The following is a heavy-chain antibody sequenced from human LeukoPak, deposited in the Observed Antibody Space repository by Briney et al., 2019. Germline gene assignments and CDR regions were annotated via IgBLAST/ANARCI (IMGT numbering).Heavy chain of an antibody. D-gene: IGHD5-24*01. J-gene: IGHJ6*03. CDR3: ASDRGGGRWLQPKSYYMDV. CDR2: MNPNSGNT. CDR1: GYTFTSYD. V-gene: IGHV1-8*01. Sequence: GASVKVSCKASGYTFTSYDINWVRQATGQGLEWMGWMNPNSGNTDYAQKFQGRVTMTRNTSMSTAYMDLSSMRSDETAVYYTASDRGGGRWLQPKSYYMDVWGKGTTVTVSS.